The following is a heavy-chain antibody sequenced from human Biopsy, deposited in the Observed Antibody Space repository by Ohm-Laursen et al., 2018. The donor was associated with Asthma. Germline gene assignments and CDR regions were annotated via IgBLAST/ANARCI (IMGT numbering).Heavy chain of an antibody. Sequence: SLRLSCAASGVDLSSYGMNWVRQAPGKGLEWVAVIAYDGSKKYYADSVKGRFTISRNNSRNTLHLQMNSLRAEDTAVYYCAKDVFPGWELRRGPDYWGQGTLVTVSS. CDR2: IAYDGSKK. D-gene: IGHD1-26*01. CDR3: AKDVFPGWELRRGPDY. CDR1: GVDLSSYG. V-gene: IGHV3-30*18. J-gene: IGHJ4*02.